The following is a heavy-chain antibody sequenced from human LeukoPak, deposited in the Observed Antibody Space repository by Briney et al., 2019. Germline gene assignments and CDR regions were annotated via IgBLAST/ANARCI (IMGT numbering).Heavy chain of an antibody. Sequence: SETLSLTCTVSGYSINSGFYWGWIRQPPGKGLEWIGSIYHSGSTHYKSSLKSRVTISVDTSKNQLSLKLTSVTAADTAFYYCARLHDYGVGKGDWGQGTLVTVSS. J-gene: IGHJ4*02. CDR1: GYSINSGFY. V-gene: IGHV4-38-2*02. CDR3: ARLHDYGVGKGD. D-gene: IGHD5-12*01. CDR2: IYHSGST.